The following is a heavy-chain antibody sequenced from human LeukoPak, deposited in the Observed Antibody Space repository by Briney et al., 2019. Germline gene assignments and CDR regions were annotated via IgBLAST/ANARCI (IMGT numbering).Heavy chain of an antibody. Sequence: GGSLRLSCAASGFTFSSYWMHWVRHAPGKGLVWVSRINSDGSSTIYADSVKGRFTISRDNAKNTLYLQMNSLGAEDTAVYYCARGDDSSGYYPYYYYYYGMDVWGQGTTVTVSS. CDR1: GFTFSSYW. CDR2: INSDGSST. V-gene: IGHV3-74*01. CDR3: ARGDDSSGYYPYYYYYYGMDV. J-gene: IGHJ6*02. D-gene: IGHD3-22*01.